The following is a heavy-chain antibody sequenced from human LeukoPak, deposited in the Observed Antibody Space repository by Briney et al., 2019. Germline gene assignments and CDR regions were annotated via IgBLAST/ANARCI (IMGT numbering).Heavy chain of an antibody. CDR3: ARDAPGIAAAGTLDYFDY. Sequence: ASVKVSCKASGYTFTGYYMHWVRQAPGQGLEWMGWINPNSGGTNYAQKFQGWVTMTRDTSISTAYMELSRLRSEDTAVYYCARDAPGIAAAGTLDYFDYWGQGTLVTVSS. CDR2: INPNSGGT. CDR1: GYTFTGYY. V-gene: IGHV1-2*04. D-gene: IGHD6-13*01. J-gene: IGHJ4*02.